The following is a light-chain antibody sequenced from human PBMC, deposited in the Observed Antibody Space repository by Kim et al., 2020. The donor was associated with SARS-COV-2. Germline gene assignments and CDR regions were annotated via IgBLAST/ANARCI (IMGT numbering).Light chain of an antibody. CDR1: NGSIASNY. CDR2: EDN. CDR3: QSYDGSIIL. J-gene: IGLJ3*02. V-gene: IGLV6-57*02. Sequence: GNTVTLSCTGNNGSIASNYVQWYQQRPGSVPTIVIYEDNQRPSGVPDRFSGSIDSSSNSASLTISGLKTEDEADYYCQSYDGSIILFGGGTQLTVL.